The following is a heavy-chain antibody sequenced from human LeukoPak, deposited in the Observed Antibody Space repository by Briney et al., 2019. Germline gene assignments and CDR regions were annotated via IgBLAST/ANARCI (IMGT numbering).Heavy chain of an antibody. CDR1: GFTFSSYG. D-gene: IGHD3-16*01. V-gene: IGHV3-33*01. Sequence: GRSLRLSCAASGFTFSSYGMHWVRQAPGKGLEWVAVIWYDGSNKYYADSVKGRFTISRDNSKNTLYLQMNSLRAEDTAVYYCARELITFGGVGYFDYWGQGTLVTVSS. J-gene: IGHJ4*02. CDR3: ARELITFGGVGYFDY. CDR2: IWYDGSNK.